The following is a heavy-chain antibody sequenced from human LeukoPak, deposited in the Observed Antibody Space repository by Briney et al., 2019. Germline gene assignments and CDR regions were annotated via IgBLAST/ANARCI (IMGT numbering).Heavy chain of an antibody. V-gene: IGHV1-18*01. J-gene: IGHJ6*03. D-gene: IGHD1-26*01. CDR2: ISAYNGNT. Sequence: VASVKVSCKASGYTFTSYGISWVRQAPGQGLEWMGWISAYNGNTNYAQKLQGRVTMTTDTSTSTAYMELRSLRSDDTAVYYSARDHPHSGSYYYYYYYMDVWGKGTTVTVSS. CDR1: GYTFTSYG. CDR3: ARDHPHSGSYYYYYYYMDV.